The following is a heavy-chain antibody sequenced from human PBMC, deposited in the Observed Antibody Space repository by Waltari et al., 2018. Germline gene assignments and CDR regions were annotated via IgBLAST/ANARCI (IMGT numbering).Heavy chain of an antibody. CDR1: GDSISSSSYY. CDR3: VRHARTTSGGKHFDH. V-gene: IGHV4-39*01. Sequence: QLQLQESGPGLVKASETLSLTCTVSGDSISSSSYYWGWVRQPPGKGPEWIGNMYYSGSTYYNPSLKSRVTISGDTSKSQFSLKLSSVTAADTSMYYCVRHARTTSGGKHFDHWGQGMLVTVSP. CDR2: MYYSGST. J-gene: IGHJ4*02. D-gene: IGHD2-15*01.